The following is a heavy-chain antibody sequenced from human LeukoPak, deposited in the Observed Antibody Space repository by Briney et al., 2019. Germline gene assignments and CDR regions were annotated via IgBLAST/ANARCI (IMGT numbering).Heavy chain of an antibody. CDR2: ISYDGSNK. Sequence: GGSLRLSCAASGFTFSSYGMHWVRQAPGKGLEWVAVISYDGSNKYYADSVKGRFTISRDNSKNTLYLQMNSLRAEDTAVYYCAKTGVAIFSPDYWGQGTLVTVSS. V-gene: IGHV3-30*18. J-gene: IGHJ4*02. CDR3: AKTGVAIFSPDY. CDR1: GFTFSSYG. D-gene: IGHD2-15*01.